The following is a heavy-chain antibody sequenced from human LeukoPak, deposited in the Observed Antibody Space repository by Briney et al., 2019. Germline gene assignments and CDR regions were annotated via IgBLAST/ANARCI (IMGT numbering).Heavy chain of an antibody. Sequence: GGSLRLSCAASGFTFSSYSMNWVRQAPGKGLEWVSSISSSSSYIYYADSVKGRFTISRDNAKNSLYLQMNSLRAEDTAVYYCARAPAGGRYFDWLTYYFDYWGQGTLVTVSS. D-gene: IGHD3-9*01. CDR1: GFTFSSYS. J-gene: IGHJ4*02. CDR2: ISSSSSYI. CDR3: ARAPAGGRYFDWLTYYFDY. V-gene: IGHV3-21*01.